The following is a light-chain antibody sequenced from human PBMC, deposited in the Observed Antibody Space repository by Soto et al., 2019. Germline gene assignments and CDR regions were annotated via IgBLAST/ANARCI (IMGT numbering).Light chain of an antibody. CDR3: QHYNSDSDA. V-gene: IGKV1-5*03. CDR2: KAS. J-gene: IGKJ1*01. CDR1: QTISSW. Sequence: DIQMTQSPSTLSGSVGDRVTITCRASQTISSWLAWYQQKPGKAPKLLIYKASTLQSGVPSRFSGSGSGTEFTLTISSLQPDDFATYYCQHYNSDSDAFGQGTKVELK.